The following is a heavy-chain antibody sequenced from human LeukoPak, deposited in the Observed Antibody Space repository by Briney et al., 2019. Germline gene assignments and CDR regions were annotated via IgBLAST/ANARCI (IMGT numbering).Heavy chain of an antibody. CDR2: IIPIFGTA. J-gene: IGHJ5*02. Sequence: SVKVSCKASGGTFSSYAISWVRQAPGQGLEWMEGIIPIFGTANYAQKFQGRVTINADESTSTAYMELSSLRSEDTAVYYCARDEPPLWFGEAPSFDPWGQGTLVTVSS. V-gene: IGHV1-69*01. CDR1: GGTFSSYA. CDR3: ARDEPPLWFGEAPSFDP. D-gene: IGHD3-10*01.